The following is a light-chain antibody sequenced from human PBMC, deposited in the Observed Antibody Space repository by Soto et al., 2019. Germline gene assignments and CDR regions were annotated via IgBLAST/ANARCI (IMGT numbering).Light chain of an antibody. CDR2: VAS. CDR3: QQYNNWPPWT. CDR1: QSVSSN. Sequence: EIVMTQSPATLSLSPGERATLSCRASQSVSSNLAWYQQKPGQAPRLLIYVASTRATGIPARFSGSGSGTDFTLTISSLQSEDFAVYYCQQYNNWPPWTFGQGTKVEIK. J-gene: IGKJ1*01. V-gene: IGKV3-15*01.